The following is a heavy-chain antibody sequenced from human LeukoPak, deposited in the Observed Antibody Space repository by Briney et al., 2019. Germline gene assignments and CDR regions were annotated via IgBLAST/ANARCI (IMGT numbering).Heavy chain of an antibody. J-gene: IGHJ5*02. Sequence: GGSLRLSCAASGFTFSSYAMHWVRQAPGKGLEWVAVISYDGSNKYYADSVKGRFTISRDNSKNTLYLQMNSLRAEDTAVYYCARDLERPNWFDPWGQGTLVTVSS. CDR2: ISYDGSNK. CDR3: ARDLERPNWFDP. D-gene: IGHD1-1*01. CDR1: GFTFSSYA. V-gene: IGHV3-30-3*01.